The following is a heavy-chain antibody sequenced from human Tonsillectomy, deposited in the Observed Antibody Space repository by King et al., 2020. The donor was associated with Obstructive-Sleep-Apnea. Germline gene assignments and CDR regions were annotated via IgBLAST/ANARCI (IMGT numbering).Heavy chain of an antibody. Sequence: VQLVESGGRVVQPGRSLRLSCAASIFTFNNYAMHWVRQAPGKGLEWVALISYDGSSKYYADSVTGRFTISRDNFKNTLYLQMTSVRVEDTAIYYCARDLDYSQLGSLDVWGPGTTVTVSS. CDR1: IFTFNNYA. J-gene: IGHJ6*02. CDR3: ARDLDYSQLGSLDV. V-gene: IGHV3-30*04. CDR2: ISYDGSSK. D-gene: IGHD4-11*01.